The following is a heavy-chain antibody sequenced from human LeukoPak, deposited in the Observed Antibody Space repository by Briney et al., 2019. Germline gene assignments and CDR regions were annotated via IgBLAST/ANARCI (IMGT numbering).Heavy chain of an antibody. CDR2: INPNSGGT. CDR1: GYTFTGYY. CDR3: ARAHCGGDCYIMFDY. J-gene: IGHJ4*02. Sequence: ASVKVSCKASGYTFTGYYMHWVRQAPGQGLEGMGWINPNSGGTNYAQKFQGRVTMTRDTSISTAYMELSRLRSDDTAVYYCARAHCGGDCYIMFDYWGQGTLVTVSS. D-gene: IGHD2-21*02. V-gene: IGHV1-2*02.